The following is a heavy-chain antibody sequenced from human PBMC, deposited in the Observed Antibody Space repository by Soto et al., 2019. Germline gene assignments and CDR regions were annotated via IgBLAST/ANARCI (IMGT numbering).Heavy chain of an antibody. J-gene: IGHJ5*01. D-gene: IGHD3-22*01. V-gene: IGHV4-4*02. CDR3: ARPAGILVRSVLDT. Sequence: QVRLQESGPGLVKPSGTLSLTCDVSGDSISSINCWIWVRQPPGKGLQWIGEVYNTGTTNYNPSLKSRFTISVDKSQNHFSLSVTSVTAADTDVYYCARPAGILVRSVLDTWGHGALVTVSS. CDR2: VYNTGTT. CDR1: GDSISSINC.